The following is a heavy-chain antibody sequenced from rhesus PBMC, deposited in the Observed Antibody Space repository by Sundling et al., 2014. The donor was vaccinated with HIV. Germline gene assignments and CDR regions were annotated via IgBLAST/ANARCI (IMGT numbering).Heavy chain of an antibody. CDR1: GFIFSNYV. CDR2: ISESGGSK. CDR3: TRDGIGYFEF. V-gene: IGHV3-100*01. Sequence: EVQLVESEGGLVKPGGSLRLSCVASGFIFSNYVMHWVRQAPGKGLEWVSVISESGGSKYYADSVKGRFTISRDNAKKSLFLQMNSLRADDTAVYYCTRDGIGYFEFWGQGALVTVSS. D-gene: IGHD1-44*01. J-gene: IGHJ1*01.